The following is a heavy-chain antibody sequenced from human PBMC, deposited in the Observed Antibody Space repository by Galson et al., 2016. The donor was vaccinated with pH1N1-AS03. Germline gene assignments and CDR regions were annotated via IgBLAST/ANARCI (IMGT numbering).Heavy chain of an antibody. CDR3: AKGDDFWSGYSPNYYYCMDV. V-gene: IGHV3-23*01. J-gene: IGHJ6*03. CDR2: ISGSGGTT. CDR1: GFSFSTYA. Sequence: LRLSCAASGFSFSTYAMTWVRQAPGKGLEWVSGISGSGGTTYYAESVKGRSAISRDNSKNTLYLLMNSLRAEDTAVSYCAKGDDFWSGYSPNYYYCMDVWGKGTTVTVSS. D-gene: IGHD3-3*01.